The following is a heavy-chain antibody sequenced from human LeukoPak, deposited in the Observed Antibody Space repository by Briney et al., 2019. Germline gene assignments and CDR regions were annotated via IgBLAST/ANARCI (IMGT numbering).Heavy chain of an antibody. J-gene: IGHJ4*02. CDR2: TYYSSKWYN. CDR3: ARAVIAVACTIDY. V-gene: IGHV6-1*01. CDR1: GDSVSGNSAG. D-gene: IGHD6-19*01. Sequence: SQTLSLTCAISGDSVSGNSAGGKWVRQSRWRGIEWLGRTYYSSKWYNYYAVSVKSRITINPDTSKNPFSLQLNSLTPEDTAVYYCARAVIAVACTIDYWGQGTLVTVSS.